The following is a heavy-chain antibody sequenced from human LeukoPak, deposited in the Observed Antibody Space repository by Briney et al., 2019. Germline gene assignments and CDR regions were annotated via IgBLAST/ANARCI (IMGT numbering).Heavy chain of an antibody. CDR1: GFTFSSYW. D-gene: IGHD2-2*01. J-gene: IGHJ6*02. Sequence: GGSLRLSCAASGFTFSSYWMSWVRQAPGKGLEWVANIKQDGSEKYYVDSVKGRFTISRDNAKNSLYLQMNSLRAEDTAVYYCARYVPAAAIPPGFYYYGMDVWGQGTTVTVSS. V-gene: IGHV3-7*01. CDR2: IKQDGSEK. CDR3: ARYVPAAAIPPGFYYYGMDV.